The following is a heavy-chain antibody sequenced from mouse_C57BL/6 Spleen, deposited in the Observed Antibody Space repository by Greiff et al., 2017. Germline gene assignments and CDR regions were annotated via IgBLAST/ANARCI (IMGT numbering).Heavy chain of an antibody. CDR3: ARDYYEDY. J-gene: IGHJ2*01. D-gene: IGHD1-1*01. CDR1: GYTFTDYY. V-gene: IGHV1-26*01. Sequence: EVQLQQSGPELVKPGASVQISCKASGYTFTDYYMNWVKQSHGKSLGWIGGINPNNGGTSYNQKFKGKATLTVDKSSSTAYMEIRSLTAEDSAVYYCARDYYEDYWGQGTTLTVAS. CDR2: INPNNGGT.